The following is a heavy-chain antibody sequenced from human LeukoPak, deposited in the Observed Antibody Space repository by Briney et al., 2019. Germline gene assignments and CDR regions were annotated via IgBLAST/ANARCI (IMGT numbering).Heavy chain of an antibody. CDR1: GFTFSDYH. CDR3: ARGGDYYDSSGHLNWFDP. CDR2: FSYCGSTI. J-gene: IGHJ5*02. D-gene: IGHD3-22*01. V-gene: IGHV3-11*01. Sequence: GGSLRLPCAASGFTFSDYHMRWLRGSRGGGVVWVSYFSYCGSTIYYADSGKGRLTISRDNAKNSLYLQMNSLRAEDTAVYYCARGGDYYDSSGHLNWFDPWGQGTLVTVSS.